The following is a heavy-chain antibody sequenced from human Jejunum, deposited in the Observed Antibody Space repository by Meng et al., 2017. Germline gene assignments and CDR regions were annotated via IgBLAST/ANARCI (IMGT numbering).Heavy chain of an antibody. CDR1: GDSVSSDNYY. CDR3: ARVILYSGSYYFDF. D-gene: IGHD1-26*01. J-gene: IGHJ4*02. Sequence: QGQLQEAGPGLVRPSETLSLTCTVSGDSVSSDNYYWSWIRQPPGQGLEWIGYVYYSGHTDYNPSLKRQVTISIDKSTNQFSLRLSSVTAADTAVYYCARVILYSGSYYFDFWGQGTLVTVSS. CDR2: VYYSGHT. V-gene: IGHV4-61*01.